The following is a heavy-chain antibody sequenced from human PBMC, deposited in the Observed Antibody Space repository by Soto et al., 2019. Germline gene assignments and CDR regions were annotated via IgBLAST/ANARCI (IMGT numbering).Heavy chain of an antibody. Sequence: SETLSLTCTVSGGSISSYYWSWIRQPPGKGLEWIGYIYYSGSTNYNPSLKSRVTISVDTSKNQFSLKLSSVTAADTAVYYCARSTYRNYFDYWGQGTLVTVSS. CDR2: IYYSGST. CDR3: ARSTYRNYFDY. V-gene: IGHV4-59*01. CDR1: GGSISSYY. J-gene: IGHJ4*02. D-gene: IGHD1-26*01.